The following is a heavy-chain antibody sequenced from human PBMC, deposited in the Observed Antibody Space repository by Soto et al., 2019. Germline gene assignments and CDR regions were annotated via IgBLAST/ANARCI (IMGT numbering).Heavy chain of an antibody. V-gene: IGHV1-24*01. J-gene: IGHJ4*02. CDR3: ATGVQLLRIGVVPFDY. CDR1: GYTLTELS. Sequence: GASVKVSCKVSGYTLTELSMHWVRQAPGKGLEWMGGFDPEDGETIYAQKFQGRVTMTEDTSTDTAYMELSSLRSEDTAVYYCATGVQLLRIGVVPFDYWGQGTLVTVSS. CDR2: FDPEDGET. D-gene: IGHD3-3*01.